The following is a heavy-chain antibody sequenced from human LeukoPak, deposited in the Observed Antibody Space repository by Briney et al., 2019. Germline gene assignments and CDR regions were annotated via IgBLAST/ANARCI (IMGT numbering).Heavy chain of an antibody. Sequence: PGGSLRLSCAASGFTFSSYGMNWVRQAPGKGLEWVSYISSSGSTIYYADSVKGRFTISRDNAKNSLYLQMNSLRAEDTAVYYCARGYSSSSTGADYWGQGTLVTVSS. CDR2: ISSSGSTI. CDR3: ARGYSSSSTGADY. CDR1: GFTFSSYG. V-gene: IGHV3-48*04. D-gene: IGHD6-6*01. J-gene: IGHJ4*02.